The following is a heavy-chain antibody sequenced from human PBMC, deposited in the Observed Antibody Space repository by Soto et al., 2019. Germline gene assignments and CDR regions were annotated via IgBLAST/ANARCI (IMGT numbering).Heavy chain of an antibody. CDR2: IYYSGST. CDR1: GGSISSGDYY. V-gene: IGHV4-30-4*02. J-gene: IGHJ4*02. D-gene: IGHD3-22*01. Sequence: SETLSLTCTVSGGSISSGDYYWSWIRQPPGKGLEWIGYIYYSGSTYYNPSLKSRVTISVDTSKNQFSLKLSSVTAADTAVYYCARVNYDTSGYYQIFDYWRQGTLVTVSS. CDR3: ARVNYDTSGYYQIFDY.